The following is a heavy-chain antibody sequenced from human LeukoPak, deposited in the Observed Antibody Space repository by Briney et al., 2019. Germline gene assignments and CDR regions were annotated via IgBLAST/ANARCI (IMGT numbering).Heavy chain of an antibody. D-gene: IGHD3-10*01. CDR2: IKSKTDGGTT. V-gene: IGHV3-15*01. CDR1: GFTFSNAW. CDR3: AKGSHYGSGSYYYYYYGMDV. Sequence: GGSLRLSCAASGFTFSNAWMSWVRQAPGKGLEWVGRIKSKTDGGTTDYAAPVKGRFTISRDDSKNTLYLQMNSLRAEDTAVYYCAKGSHYGSGSYYYYYYGMDVWGQGTTVTVSS. J-gene: IGHJ6*02.